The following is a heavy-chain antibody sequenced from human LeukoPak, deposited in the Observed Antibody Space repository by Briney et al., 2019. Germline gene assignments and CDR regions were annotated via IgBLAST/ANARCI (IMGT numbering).Heavy chain of an antibody. D-gene: IGHD1-1*01. V-gene: IGHV3-30*18. J-gene: IGHJ4*02. CDR3: AKASARYYYFDY. Sequence: GGSLRLSCAASGFTFSSYGMHWVRQAPGKGLEWVAVIPYDGSNKYYADSVKGRFTISRDNSENTLYLQMNSLRAEDTAVYYCAKASARYYYFDYWGQGTLVTVSS. CDR1: GFTFSSYG. CDR2: IPYDGSNK.